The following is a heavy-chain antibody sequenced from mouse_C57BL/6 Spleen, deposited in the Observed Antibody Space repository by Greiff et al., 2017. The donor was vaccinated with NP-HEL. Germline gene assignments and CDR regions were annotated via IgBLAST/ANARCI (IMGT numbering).Heavy chain of an antibody. CDR2: IDPSDSYT. CDR1: GYTFTSYW. J-gene: IGHJ2*01. CDR3: ARCDYSYYFDY. D-gene: IGHD2-4*01. V-gene: IGHV1-59*01. Sequence: QVQLQQPGAELVRPGTSVKLSCKASGYTFTSYWMHWVKQRPGQGLEWIGVIDPSDSYTKYNQKFKGKATLTVDTSSSTAYMQLSSLTSEDSAVYYCARCDYSYYFDYWGQGTTLTVSS.